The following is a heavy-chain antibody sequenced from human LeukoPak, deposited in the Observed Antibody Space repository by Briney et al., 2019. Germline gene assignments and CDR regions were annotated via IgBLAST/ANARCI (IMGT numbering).Heavy chain of an antibody. CDR2: ISAYNGNT. CDR1: GYTFTAYY. Sequence: GASVKVSCKASGYTFTAYYMHWVRQAPGQGLEWMGWISAYNGNTNYAQKLQGRVTVTTDTSTSTAYMELRSLRSDDTAVYYCARDRGDIVVVVAASKWDAFDIWGQGTMVTVSS. V-gene: IGHV1-18*04. CDR3: ARDRGDIVVVVAASKWDAFDI. J-gene: IGHJ3*02. D-gene: IGHD2-15*01.